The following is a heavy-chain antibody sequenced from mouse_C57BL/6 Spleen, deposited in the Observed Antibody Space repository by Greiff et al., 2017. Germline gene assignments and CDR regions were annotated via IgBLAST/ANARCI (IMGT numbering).Heavy chain of an antibody. CDR2: IRSKSNNYAT. V-gene: IGHV10-1*01. D-gene: IGHD3-1*01. CDR1: GFSFTTYA. Sequence: EVMLVESGGGLVQPKGSLKLSCAASGFSFTTYAMNWVRQAPGKGLEWVARIRSKSNNYATYYADSVKDRFTISRDDSESMLYLQMNNLKTEDAAMYYCVRQSRAMDYWGQGTSVTVSS. J-gene: IGHJ4*01. CDR3: VRQSRAMDY.